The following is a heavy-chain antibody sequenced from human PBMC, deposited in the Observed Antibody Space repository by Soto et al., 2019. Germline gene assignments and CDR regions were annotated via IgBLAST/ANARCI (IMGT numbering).Heavy chain of an antibody. CDR1: GYTFTNHG. CDR2: ISAYSGDT. CDR3: ARSTRDYAGHADY. V-gene: IGHV1-18*01. D-gene: IGHD4-17*01. Sequence: ASVKVSCKSSGYTFTNHGITWVRQAPGQGLELVGWISAYSGDTNYAQKFQGRVSMTTDTFTSTAYMDLSSLTSDDTAVYYCARSTRDYAGHADYWGQGTLVTVSS. J-gene: IGHJ4*02.